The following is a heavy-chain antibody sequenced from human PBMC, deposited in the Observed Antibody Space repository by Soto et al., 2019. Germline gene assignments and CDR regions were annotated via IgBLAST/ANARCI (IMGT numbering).Heavy chain of an antibody. CDR2: IWYDGSNK. CDR3: ARDPYDFWSGYSTVTLPY. D-gene: IGHD3-3*01. J-gene: IGHJ4*02. CDR1: GFTFSSYG. Sequence: GGSLRLSCAASGFTFSSYGMHWVRQAPGKGLEWVAVIWYDGSNKYYADSVKGRFTISRDNSKNTLYLQMNSLRAEDTAVYYCARDPYDFWSGYSTVTLPYWGQGTLVTVSS. V-gene: IGHV3-33*01.